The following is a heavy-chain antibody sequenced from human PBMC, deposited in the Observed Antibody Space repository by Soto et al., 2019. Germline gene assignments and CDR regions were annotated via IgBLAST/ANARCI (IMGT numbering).Heavy chain of an antibody. CDR1: GFTVSSNY. CDR2: IYSGGST. CDR3: ARDFYDSSGYWYWYFDL. J-gene: IGHJ2*01. Sequence: EVQLVESGGGLVQPGGSLRLSCAASGFTVSSNYMSWVRQAPGKGLEWVSVIYSGGSTYYADSVKGRFTISRHNSKNTLSLQMNSLRAEDTAVYYCARDFYDSSGYWYWYFDLWGRGTLVTVSS. D-gene: IGHD3-22*01. V-gene: IGHV3-53*04.